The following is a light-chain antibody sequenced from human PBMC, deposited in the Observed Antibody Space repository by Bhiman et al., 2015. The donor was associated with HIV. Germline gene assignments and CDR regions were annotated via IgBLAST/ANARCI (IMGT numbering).Light chain of an antibody. CDR1: SSNIGSNT. J-gene: IGLJ3*02. CDR3: AAWDDSLNGWV. Sequence: QSVLTQSPSASGTPGQRVTISCSGSSSNIGSNTVSWFQHLPGTAPKLLIYRNNQRPSGVPDRFSGSKSGTSASLAISGLQAEDEADYYCAAWDDSLNGWVFGGGTKLTVL. CDR2: RNN. V-gene: IGLV1-44*01.